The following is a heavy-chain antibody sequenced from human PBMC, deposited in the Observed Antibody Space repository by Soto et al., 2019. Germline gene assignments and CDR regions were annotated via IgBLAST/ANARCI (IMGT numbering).Heavy chain of an antibody. CDR3: ARDDEGGSYCDLGY. CDR1: GFTFSISI. V-gene: IGHV3-30-3*01. J-gene: IGHJ4*02. D-gene: IGHD3-10*01. CDR2: ILHEGNNK. Sequence: PGGIMRLSCAASGFTFSISIMHCIRQAPGKGLGREAIILHEGNNKYYADSVKGRYTITRDNSKITLYLQMNSLRSEDTAIYYCARDDEGGSYCDLGYWGQGTLVTGSS.